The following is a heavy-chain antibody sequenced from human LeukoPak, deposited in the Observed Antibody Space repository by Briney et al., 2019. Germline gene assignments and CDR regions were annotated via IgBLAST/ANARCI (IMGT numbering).Heavy chain of an antibody. V-gene: IGHV3-21*01. CDR1: GFTFSSYS. CDR2: ISSSSSYI. D-gene: IGHD3-10*01. CDR3: ARFAGYYGSGSMHWLDP. Sequence: GGSLRLSCAASGFTFSSYSMNWVRQAPGKGLEWVSSISSSSSYIYYADSVKGRFTISRDNAKNSLYLQMNSLRAEDTAVYYCARFAGYYGSGSMHWLDPWGQGTLVTVSS. J-gene: IGHJ5*02.